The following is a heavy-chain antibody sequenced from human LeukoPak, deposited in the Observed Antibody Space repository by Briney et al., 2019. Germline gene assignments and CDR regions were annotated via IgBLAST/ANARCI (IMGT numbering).Heavy chain of an antibody. D-gene: IGHD6-19*01. V-gene: IGHV1-3*01. J-gene: IGHJ4*02. CDR3: ARDYSSGWSFDY. CDR2: INAGNGNT. CDR1: GYTFTSYA. Sequence: ASVNVSCKASGYTFTSYAMHWVRQAPGQRLEWMGWINAGNGNTKYSQKFQGRVTITRDTSASTAYMELSSLRSEDTAVYYCARDYSSGWSFDYWGQGTPVTVSS.